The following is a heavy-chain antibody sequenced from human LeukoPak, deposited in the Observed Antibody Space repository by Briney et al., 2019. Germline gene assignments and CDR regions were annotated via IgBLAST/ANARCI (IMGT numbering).Heavy chain of an antibody. V-gene: IGHV1-2*02. Sequence: GASVKVSCKASGYTYTGYYMHWVRQAPGQGLEWMGWINPNTGGTNYAQKFQGRVTMTRDTTISTAYMELSRLTSDDTDVYLCASYPRYSSSPPFDYWGQGTLVTVSS. D-gene: IGHD6-19*01. J-gene: IGHJ4*02. CDR2: INPNTGGT. CDR1: GYTYTGYY. CDR3: ASYPRYSSSPPFDY.